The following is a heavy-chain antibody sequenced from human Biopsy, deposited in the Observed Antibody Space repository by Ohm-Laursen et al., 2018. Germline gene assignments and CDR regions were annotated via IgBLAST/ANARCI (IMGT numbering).Heavy chain of an antibody. Sequence: TLSLTCTVSGGSISSYYWSWIRQPPGKGLEWIGYIYYTGSTNYNPSLKSRVTISADTSKNQFSLKLGSMTVADTAVFYCARRGSGGRSFDYWGQGSLVTVSS. D-gene: IGHD2-15*01. CDR2: IYYTGST. V-gene: IGHV4-59*08. CDR3: ARRGSGGRSFDY. J-gene: IGHJ4*02. CDR1: GGSISSYY.